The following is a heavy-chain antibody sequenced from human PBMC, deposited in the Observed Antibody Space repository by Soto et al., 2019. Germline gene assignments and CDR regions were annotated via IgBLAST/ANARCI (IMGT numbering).Heavy chain of an antibody. D-gene: IGHD3-3*01. Sequence: QLQLQESGPGLVKPSETLSLTCTVSGGSISSSSYYWGWIRQPPGKGLEWIGSIYYSGSTYYNPYLKIRATLSVDTPKDQFALELTSVTAADTAVYYCARINDFWSGYVYGMDVWGQGTTVTVSS. CDR3: ARINDFWSGYVYGMDV. CDR2: IYYSGST. CDR1: GGSISSSSYY. V-gene: IGHV4-39*01. J-gene: IGHJ6*02.